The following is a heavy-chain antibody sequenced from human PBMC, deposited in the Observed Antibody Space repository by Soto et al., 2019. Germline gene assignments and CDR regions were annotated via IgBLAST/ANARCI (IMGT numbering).Heavy chain of an antibody. CDR1: GGTFSNYA. D-gene: IGHD1-26*01. Sequence: QVQLVQSASEVKKPGSSAKVSCKASGGTFSNYAFSWVRQAPGQGLEWMGGIIPMIGTANYAEKVQGRVTITADESTSTVYMELSSLRSEDTALYYCARVRSGTYFGVYYNGMDVWGQGTAVTVSS. CDR2: IIPMIGTA. J-gene: IGHJ6*02. V-gene: IGHV1-69*01. CDR3: ARVRSGTYFGVYYNGMDV.